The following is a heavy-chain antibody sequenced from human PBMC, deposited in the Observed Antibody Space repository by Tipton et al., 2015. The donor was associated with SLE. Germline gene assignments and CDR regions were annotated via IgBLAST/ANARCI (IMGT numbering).Heavy chain of an antibody. D-gene: IGHD3-3*01. CDR2: IYHTATT. CDR1: GGSFSGYY. CDR3: ARARRFLESYYFDY. J-gene: IGHJ4*02. V-gene: IGHV4-34*01. Sequence: TLSLTCAVYGGSFSGYYWGWIRQPPGKGLEWIGAIYHTATTYYNPSLKSRVTKSVDTSKNQFSLKLSSVSAADAAVYYCARARRFLESYYFDYWGQGTLVTVSS.